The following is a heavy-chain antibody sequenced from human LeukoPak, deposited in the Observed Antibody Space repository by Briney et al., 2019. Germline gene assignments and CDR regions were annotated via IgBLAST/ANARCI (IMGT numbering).Heavy chain of an antibody. CDR1: GYSISSGYY. CDR2: INHSGST. J-gene: IGHJ6*03. V-gene: IGHV4-38-2*02. Sequence: SETLSLTCTVSGYSISSGYYWSWIRQPPGKGLEWIGEINHSGSTNYNPSLKSRVTISVDTSKNQFSLKLSSVTAADTAVYYCARETRRASYYYYYYMDVWGKGTTVTVSS. CDR3: ARETRRASYYYYYYMDV.